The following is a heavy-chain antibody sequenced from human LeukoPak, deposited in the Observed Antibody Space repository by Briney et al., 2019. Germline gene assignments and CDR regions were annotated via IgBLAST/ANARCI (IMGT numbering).Heavy chain of an antibody. CDR3: AREDDNPYSGSYYFDY. D-gene: IGHD1-26*01. CDR1: GFTFSSYA. J-gene: IGHJ4*02. CDR2: ISGSGGST. Sequence: GGSLRLSCAASGFTFSSYAMSWVRQAPGKGLEWVSAISGSGGSTYYADSVKGRFPISRDNSKNTLYLQMNSLRAEDTAVYYCAREDDNPYSGSYYFDYWGQGTLVTVSS. V-gene: IGHV3-23*01.